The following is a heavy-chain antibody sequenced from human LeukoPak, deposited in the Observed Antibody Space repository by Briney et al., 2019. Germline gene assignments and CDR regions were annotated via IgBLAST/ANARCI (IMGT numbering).Heavy chain of an antibody. CDR1: GFTFTSYS. D-gene: IGHD3-10*01. V-gene: IGHV3-48*02. CDR3: ARDRYYGSGSYPGY. CDR2: ISGGGGST. Sequence: PGGSLRLSCAASGFTFTSYSMNWVRQAPGKGLEWVSTISGGGGSTYYADSVKGRFTISRDNAKNSLYLQMNSLRDEDTAVYYCARDRYYGSGSYPGYWGQGTLVTVSS. J-gene: IGHJ4*02.